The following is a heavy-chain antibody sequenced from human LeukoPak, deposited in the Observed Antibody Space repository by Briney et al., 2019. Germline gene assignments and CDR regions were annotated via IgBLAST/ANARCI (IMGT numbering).Heavy chain of an antibody. CDR1: GFTFSTHS. Sequence: PGGSLRLSCAASGFTFSTHSMNWVRQAPGKGLEWVSYISSSNSYIDYTDSVKGRFTISRDNTTNSLYLQMNSLRAEDTAVYYCARVPGDDWGQGTLVTVSS. CDR2: ISSSNSYI. CDR3: ARVPGDD. V-gene: IGHV3-21*01. J-gene: IGHJ4*02.